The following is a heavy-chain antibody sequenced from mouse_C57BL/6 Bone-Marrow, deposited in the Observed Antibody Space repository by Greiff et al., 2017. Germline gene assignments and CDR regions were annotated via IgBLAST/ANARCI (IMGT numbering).Heavy chain of an antibody. CDR3: ARTHYYGSFYFDY. Sequence: QVTLKESGPGILQPSQTLSLTCSFSGFSLSTFGMGVGWIRQPSGKGLEWLAHIWWDDDKYYNPALKSRLTISKDTSKNQVFLKIAIVDTADTATYYCARTHYYGSFYFDYWGQGTTLTVSS. V-gene: IGHV8-8*01. CDR1: GFSLSTFGMG. CDR2: IWWDDDK. D-gene: IGHD1-1*01. J-gene: IGHJ2*01.